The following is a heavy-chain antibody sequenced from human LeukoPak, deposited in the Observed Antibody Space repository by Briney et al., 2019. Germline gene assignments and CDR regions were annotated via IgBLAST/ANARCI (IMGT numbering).Heavy chain of an antibody. CDR1: GFTFSSYG. CDR2: ISYDGSNK. Sequence: PGRSLRLSCAASGFTFSSYGMHRVRQAPGKGLEWVAVISYDGSNKYYADSVKGRFTISRDNSKNTLYLQMNSLRAEDTAVYYCAKGFGRRTSPENVLRYFDWLLPPLGYWGQGTLVTVSS. J-gene: IGHJ4*02. D-gene: IGHD3-9*01. CDR3: AKGFGRRTSPENVLRYFDWLLPPLGY. V-gene: IGHV3-30*18.